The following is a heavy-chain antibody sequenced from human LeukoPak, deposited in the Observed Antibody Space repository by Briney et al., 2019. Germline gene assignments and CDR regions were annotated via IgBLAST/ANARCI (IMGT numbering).Heavy chain of an antibody. D-gene: IGHD3-9*01. CDR3: AKELSDGYDILTGSLGVYDAFDI. CDR2: ASGSGGHT. J-gene: IGHJ3*02. CDR1: GFTFSSYA. Sequence: GGSLRLSCAASGFTFSSYAMSWVRQAPGKGLEWVSAASGSGGHTYYADSVKGRFTISRDNAKNSLYLQMNSLRAEDTALYYCAKELSDGYDILTGSLGVYDAFDIWGQGTMVTVSS. V-gene: IGHV3-23*01.